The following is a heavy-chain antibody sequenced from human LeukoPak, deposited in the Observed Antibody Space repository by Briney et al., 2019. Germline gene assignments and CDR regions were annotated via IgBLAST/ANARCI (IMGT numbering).Heavy chain of an antibody. CDR2: ISGSGDGT. Sequence: GRSLRLSCAASGFTFDDYAMNWVRQTPGKGLEWLSSISGSGDGTFYSDSLRGRFTISRDNSKNTLYLQMKTLGAGDTAVYYCARAPSVTSRSGIDYWGQGTLVTVSS. CDR3: ARAPSVTSRSGIDY. J-gene: IGHJ4*02. CDR1: GFTFDDYA. V-gene: IGHV3-23*01.